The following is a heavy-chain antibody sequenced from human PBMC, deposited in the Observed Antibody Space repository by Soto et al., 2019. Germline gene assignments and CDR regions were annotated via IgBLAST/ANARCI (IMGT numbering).Heavy chain of an antibody. CDR2: ISYDGSNK. J-gene: IGHJ6*02. CDR3: ARDLSEEILYSYYYGMDV. Sequence: GGSLRLSCAASGFTFSSYAMHWVRQAPGKGLEWVAVISYDGSNKYYADSVKGRFTISRDNSKNTLYLQMNSLRAEDTAVYYCARDLSEEILYSYYYGMDVWGQAPTVTVSS. CDR1: GFTFSSYA. V-gene: IGHV3-30-3*01.